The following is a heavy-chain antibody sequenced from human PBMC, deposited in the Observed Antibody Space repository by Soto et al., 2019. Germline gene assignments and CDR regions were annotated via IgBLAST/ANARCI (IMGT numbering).Heavy chain of an antibody. CDR2: INHSGST. CDR1: GGSFSGYY. CDR3: ARGRKLRVVVVAATPALGYGMDV. D-gene: IGHD2-15*01. V-gene: IGHV4-34*01. Sequence: PSETLSLTCAVYGGSFSGYYWSWIRQPPGKGLKWIGEINHSGSTNYNPSLKSRVTISVDTSKNQFSLKLSSVTAADTAVYYCARGRKLRVVVVAATPALGYGMDVWGQGTTVTVSS. J-gene: IGHJ6*02.